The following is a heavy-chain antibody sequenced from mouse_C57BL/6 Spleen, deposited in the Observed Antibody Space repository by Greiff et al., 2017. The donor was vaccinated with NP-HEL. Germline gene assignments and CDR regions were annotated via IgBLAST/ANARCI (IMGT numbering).Heavy chain of an antibody. J-gene: IGHJ3*01. D-gene: IGHD2-1*01. CDR1: GFSLTSYG. V-gene: IGHV2-2*01. CDR2: IWSGRST. CDR3: ARVEGGNLAWFAY. Sequence: VQLQQSGPGLVQPSQSLSITCTVSGFSLTSYGVHWVRQSPGKGLEWLGVIWSGRSTDYNAAFISRLSISKDNSKSQVFFKMNSLQADDTAIYYCARVEGGNLAWFAYWGQVTLVTVSA.